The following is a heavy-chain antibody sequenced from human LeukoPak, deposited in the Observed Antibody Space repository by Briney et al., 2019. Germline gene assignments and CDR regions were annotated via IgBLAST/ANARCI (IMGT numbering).Heavy chain of an antibody. V-gene: IGHV1-18*01. CDR3: ARGGGYYDSSGYYFANDAFDI. CDR2: ISAYNGNT. J-gene: IGHJ3*02. CDR1: GYTFTSYG. D-gene: IGHD3-22*01. Sequence: VASVKVSCKASGYTFTSYGISWVRQAPGQGLEWMGWISAYNGNTNYAQKLQGRVTMTTDTSTSTAYMELRSLRSDDTAVYYCARGGGYYDSSGYYFANDAFDIWGQGTMVTVSS.